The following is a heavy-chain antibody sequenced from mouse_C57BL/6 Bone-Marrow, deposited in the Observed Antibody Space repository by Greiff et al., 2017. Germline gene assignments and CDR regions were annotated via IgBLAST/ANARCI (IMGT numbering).Heavy chain of an antibody. CDR2: ISYDGSN. CDR1: GYSFTSGYY. J-gene: IGHJ1*03. D-gene: IGHD1-1*01. V-gene: IGHV3-6*01. Sequence: EVQLVESGPGLVKPSQSLSLTCSVTGYSFTSGYYWNWIRQFPGNKLEWMGYISYDGSNNYNPSLKNRFSITRDTSKNQFFLKLNSVTTEDTATYYCAREGLEYYGRSCYWYFDFWGTGTTVTVSS. CDR3: AREGLEYYGRSCYWYFDF.